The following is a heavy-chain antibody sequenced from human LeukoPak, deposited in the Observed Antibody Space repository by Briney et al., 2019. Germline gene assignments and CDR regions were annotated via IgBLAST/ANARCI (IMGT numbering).Heavy chain of an antibody. CDR2: ITHSGST. V-gene: IGHV4-34*01. Sequence: SETLSLTCAVYGGSFSDYYWSWIRQPPGKGLEWIGEITHSGSTNYTPSLKSRLTISVDTSKNQFSLKLSSVTAADTAVYYCARVYGSGPNNWFDPWGQGVLVTVSS. D-gene: IGHD3-10*01. J-gene: IGHJ5*02. CDR3: ARVYGSGPNNWFDP. CDR1: GGSFSDYY.